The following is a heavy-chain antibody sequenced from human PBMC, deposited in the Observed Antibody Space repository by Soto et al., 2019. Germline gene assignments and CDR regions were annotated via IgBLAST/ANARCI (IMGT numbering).Heavy chain of an antibody. J-gene: IGHJ4*02. CDR2: ISGYDGNT. CDR3: AREKWFGQTPFDS. D-gene: IGHD3-10*01. V-gene: IGHV1-18*01. Sequence: QVQLVQSGAEVKKSGASVKVSCKASGFTLNDFGVSWVRQAPGQGLEWMGWISGYDGNTNFAQKYEGRVTMTIDSSTSTAYIELRNLRSDDTAMYYCAREKWFGQTPFDSCGQGTLVTVSS. CDR1: GFTLNDFG.